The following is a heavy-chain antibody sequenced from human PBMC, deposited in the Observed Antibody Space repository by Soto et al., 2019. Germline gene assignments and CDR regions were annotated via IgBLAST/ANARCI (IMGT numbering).Heavy chain of an antibody. Sequence: QVQLVQSGAEVKKPGASVKVSCKASGYTFTSYGISWVRQAPGQGLEWMGWISAYNGNTNYAQKLQGRVTMTTETSTSTAYMEQRSLRSDDTAVYCCGRAGYYYYSSGPLRGSWFDPWGQGTLVTVSS. J-gene: IGHJ5*02. CDR2: ISAYNGNT. D-gene: IGHD3-22*01. CDR3: GRAGYYYYSSGPLRGSWFDP. V-gene: IGHV1-18*01. CDR1: GYTFTSYG.